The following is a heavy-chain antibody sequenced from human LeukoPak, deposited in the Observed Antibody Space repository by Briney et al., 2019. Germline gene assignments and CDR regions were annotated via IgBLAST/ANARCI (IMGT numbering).Heavy chain of an antibody. D-gene: IGHD3-10*01. CDR1: GYTFTSYA. CDR2: INTNTGNT. J-gene: IGHJ4*02. CDR3: ARTYGSGSFGY. V-gene: IGHV7-4-1*02. Sequence: GASVKLSCKASGYTFTSYAMNWVRQAPGQGLEWMGWINTNTGNTTYAQGFTGRLVFSLDTSVSTAYLQISRLKAEHTAVYYCARTYGSGSFGYWGQGTLVTVSS.